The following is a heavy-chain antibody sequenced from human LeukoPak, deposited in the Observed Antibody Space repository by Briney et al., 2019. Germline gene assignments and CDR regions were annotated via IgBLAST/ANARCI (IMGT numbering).Heavy chain of an antibody. V-gene: IGHV5-51*01. CDR1: GYSFTSYW. D-gene: IGHD3-3*01. J-gene: IGHJ5*02. CDR3: ARTRDFWSGYNWFDP. CDR2: IYPGDSDT. Sequence: GESRKISCKGSGYSFTSYWIGWVRQMPGKGLEWMGIIYPGDSDTRYSPSFQGQVTISADKSISTAYLQWSSLKASDTAMYYCARTRDFWSGYNWFDPWGQGTLVTVSS.